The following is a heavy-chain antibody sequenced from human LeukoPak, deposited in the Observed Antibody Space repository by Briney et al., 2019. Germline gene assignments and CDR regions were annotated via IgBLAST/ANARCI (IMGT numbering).Heavy chain of an antibody. J-gene: IGHJ4*02. CDR3: ARDRGKTGDLNFFDY. CDR2: INPNSGGT. V-gene: IGHV1-2*06. Sequence: ASVKVSCKASGYTFTGYYMRWVRQAPGQGLEWMGRINPNSGGTNYAQKFQGRVTMTRDTSISTAYMELSRLRSDDTAVYYCARDRGKTGDLNFFDYWGQGTLVTVSS. CDR1: GYTFTGYY. D-gene: IGHD7-27*01.